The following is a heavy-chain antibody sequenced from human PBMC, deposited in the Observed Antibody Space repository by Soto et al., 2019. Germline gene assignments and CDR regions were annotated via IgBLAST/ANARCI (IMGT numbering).Heavy chain of an antibody. CDR3: ARDKKLKQLREIYYYGMDV. Sequence: PGGSLRLSCAASGFTFSSYSMNWVRQAPGKGLEWVSSISSSSYIYYADSVKGRFTISRDNAKNSLYLQMNSLRAEDTAVYYCARDKKLKQLREIYYYGMDVWGQGTTVTVSS. J-gene: IGHJ6*02. D-gene: IGHD6-6*01. V-gene: IGHV3-21*01. CDR1: GFTFSSYS. CDR2: ISSSSYI.